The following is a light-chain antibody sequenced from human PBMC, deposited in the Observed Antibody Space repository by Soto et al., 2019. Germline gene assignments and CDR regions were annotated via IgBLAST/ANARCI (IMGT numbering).Light chain of an antibody. CDR3: RSYAGSNNFEV. V-gene: IGLV2-8*01. Sequence: QSALTQPPSASGSPGQSVTISCTGTSSDVGGYNYVSWYQQHPGKAPKLMIYEVSKRPSAVPDRLAGCKSGNTASLTVSGLQGEDEADYYCRSYAGSNNFEVFGTGTKVTLL. CDR1: SSDVGGYNY. CDR2: EVS. J-gene: IGLJ1*01.